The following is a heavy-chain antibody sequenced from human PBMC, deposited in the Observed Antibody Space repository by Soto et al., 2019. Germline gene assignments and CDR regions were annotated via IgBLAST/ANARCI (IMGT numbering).Heavy chain of an antibody. CDR2: ISGSGGST. J-gene: IGHJ6*02. V-gene: IGHV3-23*01. CDR3: AKDLKGCSSTSCHNYYGMDV. Sequence: PGGSLRLYCGASGFTISSWAMNWVRQAPGKGLEWVSAISGSGGSTYYAESVKGRFTISRDNSKNTLYLQMNSLRAEDTAVYYCAKDLKGCSSTSCHNYYGMDVWGQGTTVTVSS. D-gene: IGHD2-2*02. CDR1: GFTISSWA.